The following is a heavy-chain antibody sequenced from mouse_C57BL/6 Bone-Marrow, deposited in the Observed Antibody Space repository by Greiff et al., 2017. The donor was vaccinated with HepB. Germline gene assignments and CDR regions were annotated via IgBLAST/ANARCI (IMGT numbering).Heavy chain of an antibody. CDR2: IDPSDSYT. CDR1: GYTFTSYW. Sequence: QVQLQQPGAELVKPGASVKLSCKASGYTFTSYWMQWVKQRPGQGLEWIGEIDPSDSYTNYNQKFKGKATLTVDTSSSTAYMQLSSLTSEDSAVYYCATRPNWYLDYWGQGITLTVTS. CDR3: ATRPNWYLDY. J-gene: IGHJ2*01. D-gene: IGHD4-1*01. V-gene: IGHV1-50*01.